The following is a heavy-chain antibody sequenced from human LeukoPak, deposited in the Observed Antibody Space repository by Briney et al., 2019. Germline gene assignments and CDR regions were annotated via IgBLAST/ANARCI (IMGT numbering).Heavy chain of an antibody. Sequence: QSGGSLRLSRAASGLTFSSNAMNWVRPAPGKGLEWVSVISGSGDSTYYTDSVKGRFTISRDNSKNTLFLQMNRLRPEDTALYYCAKAVGGTFDYWGQGTLVTVSS. V-gene: IGHV3-23*01. CDR2: ISGSGDST. J-gene: IGHJ4*02. D-gene: IGHD1-26*01. CDR3: AKAVGGTFDY. CDR1: GLTFSSNA.